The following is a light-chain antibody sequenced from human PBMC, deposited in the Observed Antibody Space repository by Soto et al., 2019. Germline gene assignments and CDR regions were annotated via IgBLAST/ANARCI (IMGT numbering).Light chain of an antibody. CDR2: DVS. V-gene: IGLV2-11*01. J-gene: IGLJ1*01. Sequence: QSVLTQPRSVSGSPGQSVTIACTGTSSDVGGYNYVSWYQQHPGKAPKLMISDVSKRPSGVPDRFSGSKSGNTSSLTISGLQAEDEAAYYCCSYAGSYNMNDFGTGTKLTVL. CDR1: SSDVGGYNY. CDR3: CSYAGSYNMND.